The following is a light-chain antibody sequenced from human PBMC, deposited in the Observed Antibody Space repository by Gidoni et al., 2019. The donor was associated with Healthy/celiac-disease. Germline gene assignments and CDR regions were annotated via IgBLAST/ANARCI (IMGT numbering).Light chain of an antibody. CDR2: DAS. V-gene: IGKV1-33*01. CDR3: QQYYNLPRT. J-gene: IGKJ4*01. Sequence: DIEITRSPSSLSASVGDRVTITCQASQDISNYLNWYQQKPGKAPKLLIYDASNLETGVPSRFSGSGSGTDFTFTISSLQPEDIATYYCQQYYNLPRTFGRGTKVEIK. CDR1: QDISNY.